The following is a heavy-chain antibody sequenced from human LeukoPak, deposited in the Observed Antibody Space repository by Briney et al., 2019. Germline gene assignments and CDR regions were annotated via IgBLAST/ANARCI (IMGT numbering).Heavy chain of an antibody. D-gene: IGHD6-19*01. CDR2: ISSSSSYI. CDR1: GFTFSSYS. J-gene: IGHJ4*02. V-gene: IGHV3-21*01. Sequence: GGSLRLSCGASGFTFSSYSMNWVRQAPGKGLEWVSSISSSSSYIYYADSVKGRFTISRDNAKNSLYLQMNSLRAEDTAVYYCARDSSGWYEGFDYWGQGTLVTVSS. CDR3: ARDSSGWYEGFDY.